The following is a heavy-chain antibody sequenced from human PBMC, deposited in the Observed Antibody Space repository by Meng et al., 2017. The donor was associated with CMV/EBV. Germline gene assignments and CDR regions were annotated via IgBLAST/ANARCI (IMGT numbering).Heavy chain of an antibody. CDR2: ISGSGGST. V-gene: IGHV3-23*01. CDR3: AKDPSFEYSSSFDY. CDR1: GFTFSSYA. D-gene: IGHD6-6*01. J-gene: IGHJ4*02. Sequence: GGSLRLSCAASGFTFSSYAMSRVRQAPGKGLEWVSAISGSGGSTYYADSVKGRFTISRDNSKNTLYLQMNSLRAEDTAVYYCAKDPSFEYSSSFDYWGQGTLVTVSS.